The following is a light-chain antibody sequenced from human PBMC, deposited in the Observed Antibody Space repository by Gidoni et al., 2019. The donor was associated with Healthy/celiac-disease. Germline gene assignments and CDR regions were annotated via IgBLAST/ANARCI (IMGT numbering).Light chain of an antibody. CDR2: GAS. V-gene: IGKV3-20*01. J-gene: IGKJ3*01. Sequence: EIVSTQSPGTLSLSPGERATLSCRASQSVSSSYLAWYQQKPGQAPRLLIYGASSRATGIPDRFSGSGSGTDFTLTISRLEPEDFAVYYCQQYGSSSFTFGPGTKVDIK. CDR3: QQYGSSSFT. CDR1: QSVSSSY.